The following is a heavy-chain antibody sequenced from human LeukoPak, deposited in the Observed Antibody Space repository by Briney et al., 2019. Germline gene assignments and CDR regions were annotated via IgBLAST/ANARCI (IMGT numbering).Heavy chain of an antibody. V-gene: IGHV1-2*02. Sequence: ASVKVSCKASGYTFTGYYMHWVRQAPGQGLEWMGWINPNSGGTNYAQKFQGRVTMTRDTSISTAYMELSRLRSDDTAVYYCAREHYDSCGGDIWGQGTMVTVSS. CDR3: AREHYDSCGGDI. D-gene: IGHD3-22*01. CDR2: INPNSGGT. J-gene: IGHJ3*02. CDR1: GYTFTGYY.